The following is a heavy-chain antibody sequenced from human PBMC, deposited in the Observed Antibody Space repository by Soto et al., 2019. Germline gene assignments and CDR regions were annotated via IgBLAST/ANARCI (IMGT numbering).Heavy chain of an antibody. CDR1: GGTFSSYA. Sequence: SVKVSCKASGGTFSSYAISWVRQAPGQGLEWMGGIIPIFGTANYAQKFQGRVTITADKSTSTAYMELSSLRSEDTAVYYCARGEVPAAILHYYYGMDVSGQGTTVTVSS. CDR2: IIPIFGTA. D-gene: IGHD2-2*02. V-gene: IGHV1-69*06. CDR3: ARGEVPAAILHYYYGMDV. J-gene: IGHJ6*02.